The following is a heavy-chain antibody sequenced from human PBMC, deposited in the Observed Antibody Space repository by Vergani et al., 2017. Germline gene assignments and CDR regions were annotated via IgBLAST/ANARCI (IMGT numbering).Heavy chain of an antibody. CDR1: GFTFSSYA. CDR3: ARESGPPPYYYYYGMDV. Sequence: QVQLVESGGGVVQPGRSLRLSCAASGFTFSSYAMHWVRQAPGKGLEWVAVISYDGSNKYYADSVKGRFTISRDNSKNTLYLQMNSLRAEDTAVYYCARESGPPPYYYYYGMDVWGQGTTVTVSS. CDR2: ISYDGSNK. V-gene: IGHV3-30-3*01. J-gene: IGHJ6*02.